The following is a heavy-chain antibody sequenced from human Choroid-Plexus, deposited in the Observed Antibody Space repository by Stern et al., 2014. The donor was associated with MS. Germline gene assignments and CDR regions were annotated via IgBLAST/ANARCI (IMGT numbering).Heavy chain of an antibody. D-gene: IGHD2/OR15-2a*01. CDR2: RSCDGSK. J-gene: IGHJ4*02. CDR3: AKDRQYLTFFFDF. CDR1: GFSFSSFG. V-gene: IGHV3-30*18. Sequence: VQLVESGGGVVQPGRPLRLSCAASGFSFSSFGMHWVRQAPGKGLEWVALRSCDGSKDGADSVKVRVAISRDNSNDARYLQMYSLRAEDTSVYFCAKDRQYLTFFFDFWGQGSLVTVSS.